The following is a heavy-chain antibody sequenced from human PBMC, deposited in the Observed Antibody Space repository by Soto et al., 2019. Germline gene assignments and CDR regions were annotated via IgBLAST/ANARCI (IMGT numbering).Heavy chain of an antibody. Sequence: SVKVSCKASGGSFKNYAITWVRQAPGQGLEWVGGIIPIFGTANYAQGFQGRLTITADESTSSAYMELSSLRSEDTAVYYCATVGYVTGTGFDYWGQGTLVTVSS. J-gene: IGHJ4*02. CDR1: GGSFKNYA. CDR2: IIPIFGTA. CDR3: ATVGYVTGTGFDY. V-gene: IGHV1-69*13. D-gene: IGHD1-20*01.